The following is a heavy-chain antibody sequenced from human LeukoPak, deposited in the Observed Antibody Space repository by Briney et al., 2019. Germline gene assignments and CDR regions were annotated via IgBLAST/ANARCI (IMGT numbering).Heavy chain of an antibody. CDR1: GYTFTSYY. V-gene: IGHV1-2*02. D-gene: IGHD1-26*01. CDR3: ARVIEVGATRDY. J-gene: IGHJ4*02. Sequence: GASVKVSCKASGYTFTSYYMHWVRQAPGQGLEWMGWINPNSGGTNYAQKFQGRVTMTRDTSISTAYMELSRLRSDDTAVYYCARVIEVGATRDYWGQGTLVTVSS. CDR2: INPNSGGT.